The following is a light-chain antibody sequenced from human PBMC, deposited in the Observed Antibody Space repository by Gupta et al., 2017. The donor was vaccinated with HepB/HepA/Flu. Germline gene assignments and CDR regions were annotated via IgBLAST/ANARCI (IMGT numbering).Light chain of an antibody. CDR3: QQYDISPPKMI. CDR1: QTVSTTF. V-gene: IGKV3D-20*01. CDR2: EVS. Sequence: EIVLTQSPATLSLSPGERATLSCRASQTVSTTFLAWYQQKPGLAPRLVIYEVSNRATGIPDRFSGSGSGTDFSLTISRLEPDDFAVYYCQQYDISPPKMIFGGGTKVEIK. J-gene: IGKJ4*01.